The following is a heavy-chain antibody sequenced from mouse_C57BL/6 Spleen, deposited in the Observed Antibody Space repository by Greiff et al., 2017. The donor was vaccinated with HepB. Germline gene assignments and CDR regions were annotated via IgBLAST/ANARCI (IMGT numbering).Heavy chain of an antibody. V-gene: IGHV1-76*01. CDR1: GYTFTAYY. Sequence: VPLQQSGAELVRPGASVKLSCKASGYTFTAYYINWVKQRPGQGLEWIARIYPGSGNTYYNEKFKGKSTLTAEKSSSTAYMQLSSLTSVDSAVYFCAGGNYYWGQGTTLTVSS. D-gene: IGHD2-1*01. CDR2: IYPGSGNT. CDR3: AGGNYY. J-gene: IGHJ2*01.